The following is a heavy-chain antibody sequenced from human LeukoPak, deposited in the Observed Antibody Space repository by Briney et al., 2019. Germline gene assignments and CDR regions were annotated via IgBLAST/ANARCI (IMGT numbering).Heavy chain of an antibody. CDR3: AKDPDSSASGY. Sequence: GGYLRLYCAASGFTFSSYAMSWVRQAPGKGLEWFSAISGSGGSTYYADSVKGRFTISRDNSKNTLYLQMNSLRAEDTAVYYCAKDPDSSASGYWGQGTLVTVSS. CDR2: ISGSGGST. V-gene: IGHV3-23*01. J-gene: IGHJ4*02. D-gene: IGHD6-25*01. CDR1: GFTFSSYA.